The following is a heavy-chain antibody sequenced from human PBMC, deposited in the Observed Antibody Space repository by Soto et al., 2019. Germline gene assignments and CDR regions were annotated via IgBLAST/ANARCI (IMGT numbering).Heavy chain of an antibody. Sequence: ASVKVSCKASGYTFTGYYMHWVRQAPGQGLEWMGWINPNSGGTNYAQKFQGRVTMTRDTSISTAYMELSRLRSDDTAVYYCVRGGRYYYDSSGYRLGIWGQGTMVTVSS. D-gene: IGHD3-22*01. CDR3: VRGGRYYYDSSGYRLGI. V-gene: IGHV1-2*02. CDR1: GYTFTGYY. J-gene: IGHJ3*02. CDR2: INPNSGGT.